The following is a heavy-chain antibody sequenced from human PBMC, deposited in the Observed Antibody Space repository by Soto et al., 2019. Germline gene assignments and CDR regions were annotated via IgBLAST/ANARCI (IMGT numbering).Heavy chain of an antibody. CDR1: GLTFRNDW. CDR2: IKQDGSEK. V-gene: IGHV3-7*03. CDR3: ARDKITIFGVVSLYYYYGMDV. J-gene: IGHJ6*02. D-gene: IGHD3-3*01. Sequence: VVSLRLSCAGSGLTFRNDWMSWVRQAPGKGLEWVANIKQDGSEKYYVDSVKGRFTISRDNAKNSLYLQMNSLRAEDTAVYYCARDKITIFGVVSLYYYYGMDVWGQGTTVTVSS.